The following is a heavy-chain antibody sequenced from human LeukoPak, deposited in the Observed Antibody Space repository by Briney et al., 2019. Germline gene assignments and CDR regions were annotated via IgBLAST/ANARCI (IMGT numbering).Heavy chain of an antibody. CDR3: AKGREDIVVVPAALDY. Sequence: PGGSLRLSCAASGFTFSSYAMSWVRQAPGKGLEWVSAISGSGGSTYYADSVKGRFTISRDNSKNTLYLQMSSLRAEDTAVYYCAKGREDIVVVPAALDYWGQGTLVTVSS. CDR1: GFTFSSYA. J-gene: IGHJ4*02. D-gene: IGHD2-2*01. CDR2: ISGSGGST. V-gene: IGHV3-23*01.